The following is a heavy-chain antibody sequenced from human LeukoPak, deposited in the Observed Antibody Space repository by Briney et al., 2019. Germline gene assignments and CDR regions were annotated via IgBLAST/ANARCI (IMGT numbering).Heavy chain of an antibody. D-gene: IGHD3-3*02. CDR1: GFTFSNSW. CDR3: TTIKLGTFGY. J-gene: IGHJ4*02. V-gene: IGHV3-15*01. CDR2: IKSKTDGGTT. Sequence: GGSLRLSCAASGFTFSNSWMSWVRQAPGKGLEWIGRIKSKTDGGTTDYAAPVKGRFTIPRDDSKNTLFLQMNSLKTEDTAVYYCTTIKLGTFGYWGQGILVTVSS.